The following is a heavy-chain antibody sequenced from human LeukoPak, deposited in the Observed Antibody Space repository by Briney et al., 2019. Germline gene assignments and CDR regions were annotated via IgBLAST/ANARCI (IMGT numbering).Heavy chain of an antibody. CDR1: GFSVSSNY. J-gene: IGHJ4*02. D-gene: IGHD2-21*01. V-gene: IGHV3-66*01. CDR3: AKGIPLDY. Sequence: PGGSLRLSCEASGFSVSSNYMSWVRQAPGKGLEWVSVFYASGGTFYTDSVKGRFTISRDNSKNTLYLQMNSLRAEDTAVYYCAKGIPLDYWGQGTLVTVSS. CDR2: FYASGGT.